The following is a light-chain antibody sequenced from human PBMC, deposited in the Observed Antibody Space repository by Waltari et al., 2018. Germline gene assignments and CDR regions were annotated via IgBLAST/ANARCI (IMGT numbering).Light chain of an antibody. CDR3: CSYAGSSTVM. CDR1: TGTVRNYHL. J-gene: IGLJ3*02. Sequence: QSALPQPASVSGSPGQSITIPCPGTTGTVRNYHLFSWYQQHPGKAPKLIISEVNKRPSGISDRFSGSKSGNTASLTISGLLTEDEADYYCCSYAGSSTVMFGGGTKLTVL. CDR2: EVN. V-gene: IGLV2-23*02.